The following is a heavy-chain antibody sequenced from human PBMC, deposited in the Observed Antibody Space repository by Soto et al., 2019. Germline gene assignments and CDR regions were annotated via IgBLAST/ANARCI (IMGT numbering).Heavy chain of an antibody. V-gene: IGHV3-21*01. J-gene: IGHJ4*02. CDR1: GFTLSSYS. CDR2: ISSSSSYI. Sequence: GGSLRLSCAASGFTLSSYSMNWVRQAPGKGLEWVSSISSSSSYIYYADSVKGRFTISRDNAKNSLYLQMNSLRAEDTAVYYCARGSKKLAQSRENDYWGQGTLVTVSS. CDR3: ARGSKKLAQSRENDY. D-gene: IGHD6-6*01.